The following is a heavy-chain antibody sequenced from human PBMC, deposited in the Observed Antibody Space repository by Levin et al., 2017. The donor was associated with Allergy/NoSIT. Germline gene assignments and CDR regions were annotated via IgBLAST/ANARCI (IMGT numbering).Heavy chain of an antibody. CDR2: INPNSGGT. V-gene: IGHV1-2*02. D-gene: IGHD2-21*02. Sequence: GESLKISCKASGYTFTGYYMHWVRQAPGQGLEWMGWINPNSGGTNYAQKFQGRVTMTRDTSISTAYMELSRLRSDDTAVYYCARVLYCGGDCQGPGDYWGQGTLVTVSS. CDR3: ARVLYCGGDCQGPGDY. CDR1: GYTFTGYY. J-gene: IGHJ4*02.